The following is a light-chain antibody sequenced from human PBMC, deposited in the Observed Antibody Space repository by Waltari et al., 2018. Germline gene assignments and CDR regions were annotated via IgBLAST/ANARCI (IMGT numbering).Light chain of an antibody. Sequence: SYDLTQPSSVSVSPGQTARITCSGDLLAKKYTRWFQQKPGQAPVLGIYKDTVRPSGIPGRFSGSSSGTTVTLTINGAQAEDEADYYCYSATDNIVLFGGGTKLTVL. CDR1: LLAKKY. V-gene: IGLV3-27*01. CDR2: KDT. CDR3: YSATDNIVL. J-gene: IGLJ2*01.